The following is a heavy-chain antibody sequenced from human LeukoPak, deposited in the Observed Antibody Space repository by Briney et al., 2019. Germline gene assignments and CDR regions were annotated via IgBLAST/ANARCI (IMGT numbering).Heavy chain of an antibody. CDR1: GGSFRGYY. V-gene: IGHV4-34*01. D-gene: IGHD6-13*01. CDR2: INHSGST. CDR3: ARAGPGYSSSWYSRFDRRFDY. J-gene: IGHJ4*02. Sequence: PSETPSLTCAVYGGSFRGYYWSGTRHPPGKGLECLGEINHSGSTNYNPSLKSRVTISVDTSKNQFSMKLSSVTAADTAVYYCARAGPGYSSSWYSRFDRRFDYWGQGTLVTVSS.